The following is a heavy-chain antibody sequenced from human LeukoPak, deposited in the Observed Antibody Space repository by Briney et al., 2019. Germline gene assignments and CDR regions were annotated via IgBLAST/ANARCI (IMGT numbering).Heavy chain of an antibody. CDR2: IWYDGSNK. D-gene: IGHD3-22*01. V-gene: IGHV3-33*01. CDR1: GFTFSSYG. CDR3: ARERAYYYDSSGDNWFDP. J-gene: IGHJ5*02. Sequence: GGSLRLSCAASGFTFSSYGMHWVRLAPGKGLEWVAVIWYDGSNKYYADSVKGRFTISRDNSKNTLYLQMNSLRAEDTAVYYCARERAYYYDSSGDNWFDPWGQGTLVTVSS.